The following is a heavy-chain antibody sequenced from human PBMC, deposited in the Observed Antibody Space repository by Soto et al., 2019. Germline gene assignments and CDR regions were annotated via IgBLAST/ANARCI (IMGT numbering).Heavy chain of an antibody. CDR2: INPSGGST. D-gene: IGHD3-10*01. Sequence: QVQLVQSGAEVKKPGASVKGSCKASGYTFTSYYMHWVRQAPGQGLEWMGIINPSGGSTSYAQKFQGRVTMTRDTSTSTVYMELSSLRSEDTAVYYCARVMVRGVNYYYYGMDVWGQGTTVTVSS. J-gene: IGHJ6*02. V-gene: IGHV1-46*01. CDR3: ARVMVRGVNYYYYGMDV. CDR1: GYTFTSYY.